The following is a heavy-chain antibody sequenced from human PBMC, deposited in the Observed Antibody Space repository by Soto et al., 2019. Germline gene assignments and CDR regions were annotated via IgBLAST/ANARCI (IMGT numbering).Heavy chain of an antibody. CDR2: MGTLADT. CDR1: GFTFSNYD. CDR3: ERGRLNDFGWSPTTRVDP. Sequence: EVQLVESGGGLVQPGGSLRLSCVASGFTFSNYDMYWVRQATGKGLEWDSGMGTLADTYYAGSVKGRFTISRENAKNSLYLQMKSLRVGDTSVYFCERGRLNDFGWSPTTRVDPWGRGTLVTVSS. J-gene: IGHJ5*02. D-gene: IGHD3-3*01. V-gene: IGHV3-13*01.